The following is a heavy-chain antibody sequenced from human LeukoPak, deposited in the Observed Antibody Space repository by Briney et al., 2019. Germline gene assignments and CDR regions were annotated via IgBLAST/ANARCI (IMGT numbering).Heavy chain of an antibody. CDR3: ARSARDRDAFDI. V-gene: IGHV1-69*04. Sequence: SVKVSCKASGGTFSSYAISWVRQAPGQGLEWMGRIIPILGIANYAQKFQGRVTITADKSTSTAYMELSSLRSEDTAVYYCARSARDRDAFDIWGQGTMVTVSS. CDR2: IIPILGIA. J-gene: IGHJ3*02. CDR1: GGTFSSYA.